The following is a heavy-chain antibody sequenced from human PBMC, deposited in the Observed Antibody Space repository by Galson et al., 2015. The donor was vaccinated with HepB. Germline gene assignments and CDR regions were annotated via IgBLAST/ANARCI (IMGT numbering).Heavy chain of an antibody. CDR1: GYTFANHV. D-gene: IGHD3-22*01. CDR2: INAGNSNT. CDR3: ARETFYYDSSGYPSPSYFDY. J-gene: IGHJ4*02. Sequence: SVKVSCKASGYTFANHVIHWMRQAPGQRLEWMGWINAGNSNTKYAQKFQGRVTFTRDTSAYTAYVELSSLRSEDTAVYYCARETFYYDSSGYPSPSYFDYWGQGTLVTVSS. V-gene: IGHV1-3*01.